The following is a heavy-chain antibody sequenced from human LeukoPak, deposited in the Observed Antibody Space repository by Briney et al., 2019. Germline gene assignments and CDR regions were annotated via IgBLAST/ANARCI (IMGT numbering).Heavy chain of an antibody. Sequence: SETLSLTCTVSGGSISSGSYYWSWIRQPAGKGLEWIGRIYISGSTNYNPSLKSRVTISVDTSKNQFSLKLSSVTAADTAVYYCARGEVDDFWSGYFGGMDVWGQGTTVTVSS. V-gene: IGHV4-61*02. CDR2: IYISGST. CDR1: GGSISSGSYY. CDR3: ARGEVDDFWSGYFGGMDV. D-gene: IGHD3-3*01. J-gene: IGHJ6*02.